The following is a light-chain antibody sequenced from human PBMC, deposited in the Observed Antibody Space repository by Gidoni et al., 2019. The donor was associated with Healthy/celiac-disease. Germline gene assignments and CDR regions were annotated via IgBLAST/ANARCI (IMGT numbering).Light chain of an antibody. V-gene: IGKV3-11*01. CDR1: QSVSSY. Sequence: EIVLTQSPATLSLSPGERATLSCRASQSVSSYLAWYQQKPGQAPRLLIYDASNRATVIPARFSGSGSGTDFTLTIRSPEPEDFAVYYCQQRSNWPRITFGGGTKVEIK. J-gene: IGKJ4*01. CDR2: DAS. CDR3: QQRSNWPRIT.